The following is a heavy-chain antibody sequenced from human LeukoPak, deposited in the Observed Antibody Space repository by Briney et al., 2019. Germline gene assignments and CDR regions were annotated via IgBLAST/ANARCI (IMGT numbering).Heavy chain of an antibody. CDR1: GFTFSGYA. CDR3: AKDRDGDLYAFDI. CDR2: ISGSGGST. Sequence: GGSLRLSCAASGFTFSGYAMSWVRQAPGKGLEWVSAISGSGGSTYYADSVKGRFTISRDNSKNTLYLQMNSLRAEDTAVYYCAKDRDGDLYAFDIWGQGTMVTVSS. J-gene: IGHJ3*02. D-gene: IGHD4-17*01. V-gene: IGHV3-23*01.